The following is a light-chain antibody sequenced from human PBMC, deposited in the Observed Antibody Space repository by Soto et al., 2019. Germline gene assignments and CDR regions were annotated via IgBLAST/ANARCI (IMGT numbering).Light chain of an antibody. J-gene: IGKJ2*01. CDR3: QQSDRFPYT. CDR1: QHINSW. CDR2: AAS. Sequence: DIQMTQSPSSVSASVGDRVTITCRASQHINSWLAWYQQKPGKAPKLLIYAASSLETGVPSRFSGRGSGSDFTLTITSLEPEDFATYYCQQSDRFPYTFGQGTQLEIK. V-gene: IGKV1-12*01.